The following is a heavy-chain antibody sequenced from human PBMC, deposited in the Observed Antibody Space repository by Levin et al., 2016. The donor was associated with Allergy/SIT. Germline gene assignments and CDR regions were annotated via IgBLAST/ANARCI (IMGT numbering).Heavy chain of an antibody. Sequence: WIRQPPGKGLEWVAVIWYDGSNKYYADSVKGRFTISRDNSKNTLYLQMNSLRAEDTAVYYCARDKESGPFGYWGQGTLVTVSS. CDR2: IWYDGSNK. D-gene: IGHD3-10*01. J-gene: IGHJ4*02. V-gene: IGHV3-33*01. CDR3: ARDKESGPFGY.